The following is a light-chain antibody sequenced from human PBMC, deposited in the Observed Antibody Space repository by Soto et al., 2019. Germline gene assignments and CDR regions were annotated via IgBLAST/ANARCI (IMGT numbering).Light chain of an antibody. CDR2: GAS. V-gene: IGKV3-20*01. CDR3: QHYGNSPIT. CDR1: QSVSSR. Sequence: EIVLPQYTGTLSLSPGERATLSCRASQSVSSRLAWYQQKPGQAPRLLISGASSRATGIPDRFSGSGSGTDFTLTISRLEPEDFALYYCQHYGNSPITFGQGTRLEIK. J-gene: IGKJ5*01.